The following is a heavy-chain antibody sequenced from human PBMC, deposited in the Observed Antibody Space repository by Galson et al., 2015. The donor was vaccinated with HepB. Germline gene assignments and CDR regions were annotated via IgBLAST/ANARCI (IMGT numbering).Heavy chain of an antibody. CDR1: GVTFSSYA. D-gene: IGHD2-15*01. V-gene: IGHV1-69*06. J-gene: IGHJ5*02. CDR3: ARMLGVAATPGWFDP. CDR2: IIPIFGTA. Sequence: SVKVSCKASGVTFSSYAISWVRQAPGQGLEWMGGIIPIFGTANYAQKFQGRVTITADKSTSTAYMELSSLRSEDTAVYYCARMLGVAATPGWFDPWRQGTLCTVSS.